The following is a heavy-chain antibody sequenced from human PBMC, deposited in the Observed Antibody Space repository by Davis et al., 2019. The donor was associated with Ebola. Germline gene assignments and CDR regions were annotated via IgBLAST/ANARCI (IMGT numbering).Heavy chain of an antibody. J-gene: IGHJ1*01. CDR1: GFTFSRYG. V-gene: IGHV3-30*18. CDR3: AKQLYDFWSGYYPSAEYFQH. CDR2: ISYDGSNK. Sequence: GESLKIPCAASGFTFSRYGMHWVRQAPGQGLEWVAVISYDGSNKYYADTVTDRFTIYSDNPKNTLYLQINSLRAADTAVYYCAKQLYDFWSGYYPSAEYFQHWGQGTLVTVSS. D-gene: IGHD3-3*01.